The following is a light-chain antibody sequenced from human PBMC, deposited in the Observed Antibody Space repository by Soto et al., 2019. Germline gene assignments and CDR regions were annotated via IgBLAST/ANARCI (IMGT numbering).Light chain of an antibody. J-gene: IGKJ4*01. CDR1: QSLLYSNGHTY. Sequence: EVVLTQSPLSQSVTLGQPASISCKCSQSLLYSNGHTYLTWFHQRPGQPPRRLIYEVSYRDSGVPDRFSVSGSGTDFTLRISRVEVEDVGVYYCMQGTHWPLTFGGGTKVESK. CDR3: MQGTHWPLT. V-gene: IGKV2-30*01. CDR2: EVS.